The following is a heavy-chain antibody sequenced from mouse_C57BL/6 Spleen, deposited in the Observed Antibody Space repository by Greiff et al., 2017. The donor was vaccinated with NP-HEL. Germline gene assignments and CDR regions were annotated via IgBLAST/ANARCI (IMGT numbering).Heavy chain of an antibody. Sequence: VQLQQSGAELVRPGTSVKVSCKASGYAFTNYLIEWVKQRPGQGLEWIGVINPGSGGTNYNEKFKGKATLTADKSSSTAYMQLSSLTSEDSAVYFCARSGVWYYYAMDCWGQGTSVTVSS. V-gene: IGHV1-54*01. D-gene: IGHD3-1*01. J-gene: IGHJ4*01. CDR2: INPGSGGT. CDR1: GYAFTNYL. CDR3: ARSGVWYYYAMDC.